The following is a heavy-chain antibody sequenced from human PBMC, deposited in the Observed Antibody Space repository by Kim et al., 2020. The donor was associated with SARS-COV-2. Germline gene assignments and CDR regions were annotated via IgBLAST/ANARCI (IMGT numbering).Heavy chain of an antibody. D-gene: IGHD7-27*01. Sequence: VQGRFTISRDNAKKSLYLQMNSLRAEETAVYYCTRDGFNRGYSYYYYGMDVWGQGTTVTVSS. J-gene: IGHJ6*02. V-gene: IGHV3-11*05. CDR3: TRDGFNRGYSYYYYGMDV.